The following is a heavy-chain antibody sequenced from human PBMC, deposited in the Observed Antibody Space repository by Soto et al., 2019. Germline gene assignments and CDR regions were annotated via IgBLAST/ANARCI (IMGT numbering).Heavy chain of an antibody. V-gene: IGHV3-23*01. D-gene: IGHD5-18*01. CDR3: AKAGYSHGNPWFDY. Sequence: EVQLLESGGGLVQPGGSLRLSCAASGFTFSSYAMSWVRQAPGKGLEWVSAISGSGGSTYYADSVEGRFTISRDNSKNTLYLQMNSLRAEDTAVYHCAKAGYSHGNPWFDYWGQGTLVTVSS. CDR1: GFTFSSYA. CDR2: ISGSGGST. J-gene: IGHJ4*02.